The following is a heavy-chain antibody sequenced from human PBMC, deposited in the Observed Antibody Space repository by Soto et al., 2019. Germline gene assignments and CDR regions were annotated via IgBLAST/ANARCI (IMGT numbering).Heavy chain of an antibody. CDR3: ARASQKVVPAAGSEAHAFDI. V-gene: IGHV1-69*01. J-gene: IGHJ3*02. CDR2: VIPIFGTA. Sequence: QVQLVPFWAWVEKPGASVKGSCQASGGTFSSYAISWVRQAPGQGLEGMGGVIPIFGTANYAQKFQGRVTITADESTSTAYMELSSLRSEDTAVYYCARASQKVVPAAGSEAHAFDIWGQGTMVTVSS. CDR1: GGTFSSYA. D-gene: IGHD2-2*01.